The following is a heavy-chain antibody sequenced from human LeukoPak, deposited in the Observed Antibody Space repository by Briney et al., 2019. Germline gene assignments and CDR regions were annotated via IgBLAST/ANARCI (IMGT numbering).Heavy chain of an antibody. CDR1: GFTFSTYG. J-gene: IGHJ6*02. CDR2: ISYDGSNE. Sequence: PGGSLRLSCAASGFTFSTYGMHWVRQAPGKGLEGVAVISYDGSNEYFADSVKGRFTISRDNSKNTLSLQMNSLRAEDTAVYYCAKAGVDFWRGYGYGMDVWGQGTTVTVSS. D-gene: IGHD3-3*01. V-gene: IGHV3-30*18. CDR3: AKAGVDFWRGYGYGMDV.